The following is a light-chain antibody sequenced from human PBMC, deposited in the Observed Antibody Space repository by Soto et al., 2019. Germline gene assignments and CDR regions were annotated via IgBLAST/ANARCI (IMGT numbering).Light chain of an antibody. CDR3: QQIYSIPIT. J-gene: IGKJ5*01. Sequence: DIHMTQSPSSLSASIGDRVTITCRTSQSISSDLNWYQQKAGKAPKLLIYAASSLQSGVPSRFSGSGSGTHFTLTISSLQPEDFATYYCQQIYSIPITFGQGTRLEIK. V-gene: IGKV1-39*01. CDR2: AAS. CDR1: QSISSD.